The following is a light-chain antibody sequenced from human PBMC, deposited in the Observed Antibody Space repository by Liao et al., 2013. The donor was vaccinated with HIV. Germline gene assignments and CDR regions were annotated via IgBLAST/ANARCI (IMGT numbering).Light chain of an antibody. V-gene: IGLV3-1*01. CDR2: QDN. CDR3: QTWDRTSYV. Sequence: SYELTQSPSVSVSPGQTATITCSGDYLGDKYASWYQHKPGQSPVLVIYQDNKRPSGIPERISGSNSGNTATLTISGTQAIDEADYYCQTWDRTSYVFGTGTKVIVL. J-gene: IGLJ1*01. CDR1: YLGDKY.